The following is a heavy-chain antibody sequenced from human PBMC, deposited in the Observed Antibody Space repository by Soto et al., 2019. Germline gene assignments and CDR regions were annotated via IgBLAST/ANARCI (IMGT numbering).Heavy chain of an antibody. Sequence: PGGSLRLSCAASGFTFSSYAMSWVRQAPGKGLEWVSAISGSGGSTYYADSVKGRFTISRDNSKNTLYLQMNSLRAEDTAVYYCAKSSGSYYHYYYGMDVWGQGTTVTVSS. CDR2: ISGSGGST. J-gene: IGHJ6*02. V-gene: IGHV3-23*01. D-gene: IGHD3-10*01. CDR3: AKSSGSYYHYYYGMDV. CDR1: GFTFSSYA.